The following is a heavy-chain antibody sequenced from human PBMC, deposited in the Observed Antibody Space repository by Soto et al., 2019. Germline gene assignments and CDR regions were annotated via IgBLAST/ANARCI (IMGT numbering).Heavy chain of an antibody. J-gene: IGHJ4*02. CDR2: ISYDGRNK. CDR3: ARDSELLLGY. Sequence: QVQLVESGGGVVQPGRSLRLSCAASGFTFSSYAMHWVRQAPGKGLEWVAVISYDGRNKYYADSVKGRFTISRDNSKNTLYLQMNSLRAEDTAVYYWARDSELLLGYWGPGTLVTVSS. V-gene: IGHV3-30*04. D-gene: IGHD3-10*01. CDR1: GFTFSSYA.